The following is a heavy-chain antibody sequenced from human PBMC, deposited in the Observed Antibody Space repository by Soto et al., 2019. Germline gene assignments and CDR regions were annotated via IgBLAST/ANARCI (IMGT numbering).Heavy chain of an antibody. CDR1: GYTFTSYS. CDR2: NSPYNGNA. Sequence: ASVKVSCKASGYTFTSYSFTWVRQAPGQGLEWMGWNSPYNGNANYAQKLQGRVTMTTDTSTSTAYMELRSLRSDDTAVYYCSRLYDTRGYYYGYWGQGTLVTVSP. J-gene: IGHJ4*02. V-gene: IGHV1-18*01. CDR3: SRLYDTRGYYYGY. D-gene: IGHD3-22*01.